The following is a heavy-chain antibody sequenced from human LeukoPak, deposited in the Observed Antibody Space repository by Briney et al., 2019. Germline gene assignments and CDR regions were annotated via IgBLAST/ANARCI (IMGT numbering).Heavy chain of an antibody. CDR2: INSDGSEG. CDR3: ARSSYSSSSSV. Sequence: GGSLRLSCAVSGFAFSGFWMSWSRQAPGKGLEWVASINSDGSEGYYADVVKGRFTISRDNAKNSLYLQINSLRAEDTAVYYCARSSYSSSSSVWGQGTMVTVSS. V-gene: IGHV3-7*03. CDR1: GFAFSGFW. D-gene: IGHD6-6*01. J-gene: IGHJ3*01.